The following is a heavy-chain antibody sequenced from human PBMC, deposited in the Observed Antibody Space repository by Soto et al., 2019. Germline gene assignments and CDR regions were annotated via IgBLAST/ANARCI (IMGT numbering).Heavy chain of an antibody. Sequence: QVQLVQSGAEVKKPGSSVKVSCKASGGTFSSYTISWVRQAPGQGLEWMGRIIPILGIANYAQKFQGRVTITADKSTSTAYMELSSLRSEDTAVYYCARIPVGDCYSCDWGQGTLVTVSS. CDR3: ARIPVGDCYSCD. D-gene: IGHD2-21*02. V-gene: IGHV1-69*02. CDR2: IIPILGIA. CDR1: GGTFSSYT. J-gene: IGHJ4*02.